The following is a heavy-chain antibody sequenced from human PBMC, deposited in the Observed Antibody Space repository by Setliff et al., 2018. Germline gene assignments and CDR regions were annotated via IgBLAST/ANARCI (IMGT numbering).Heavy chain of an antibody. V-gene: IGHV5-51*01. D-gene: IGHD3-3*01. CDR3: ARSRSNFWSGYFNWFDP. CDR1: GYSFTSYW. CDR2: IYPGDSDT. J-gene: IGHJ5*02. Sequence: GESLTISCKGSGYSFTSYWIGWVRQMPGKGLEWMGIIYPGDSDTRYSPSFQGQVTISADKSISTAYLQWSSLKASDTAMYYCARSRSNFWSGYFNWFDPWGQGTLVTSPQ.